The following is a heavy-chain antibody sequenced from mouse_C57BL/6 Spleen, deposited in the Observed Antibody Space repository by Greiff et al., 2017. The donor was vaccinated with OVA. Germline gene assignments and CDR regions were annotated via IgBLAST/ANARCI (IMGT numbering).Heavy chain of an antibody. CDR1: GYTFTNYW. CDR3: ARYHSNYAFDY. V-gene: IGHV1-63*01. Sequence: QVQLQQSGAELVRPGTSVTMSCKASGYTFTNYWIGWAKQRPGHGLEWIGDIYPGGGYTNYNEKFKGKATLTADKSSSTAYMQFSSLTSEDSAIYYCARYHSNYAFDYWGKGTTLTVSS. J-gene: IGHJ2*01. CDR2: IYPGGGYT. D-gene: IGHD2-5*01.